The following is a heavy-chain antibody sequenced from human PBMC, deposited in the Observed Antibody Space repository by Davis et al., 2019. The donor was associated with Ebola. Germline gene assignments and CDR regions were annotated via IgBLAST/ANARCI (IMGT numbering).Heavy chain of an antibody. V-gene: IGHV4-34*01. CDR1: GGSFSGYY. J-gene: IGHJ5*02. Sequence: PGGSLRLSCAVYGGSFSGYYWSWIRQPPGKGLEWIGEINHSGSTNYNPSLKSRVTISVDTSKNQFSLKLSSVTAAETAVYYCARGGGSSATRGRFDPWGQGTLVTVSS. CDR2: INHSGST. D-gene: IGHD6-6*01. CDR3: ARGGGSSATRGRFDP.